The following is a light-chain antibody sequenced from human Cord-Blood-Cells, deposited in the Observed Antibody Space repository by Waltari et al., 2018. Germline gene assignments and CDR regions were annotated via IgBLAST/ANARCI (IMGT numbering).Light chain of an antibody. CDR1: SSDAGGYNY. Sequence: QSALTQPPSASGSPGQSVTISCTGTSSDAGGYNYVSWYQQHPGKAPKLMIYEVSKRPSGVPDRFSGSKSGNTASLTVSGLQAEDEADYYCSPYAGSNNYVFGTGTKVTVL. J-gene: IGLJ1*01. CDR3: SPYAGSNNYV. V-gene: IGLV2-8*01. CDR2: EVS.